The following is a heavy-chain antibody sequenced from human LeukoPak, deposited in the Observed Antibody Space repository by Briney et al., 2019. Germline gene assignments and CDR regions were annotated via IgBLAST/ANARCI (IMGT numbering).Heavy chain of an antibody. CDR2: ISGSGGAT. CDR3: AKGGSSLSRRVYFDY. CDR1: GFAFNTYA. V-gene: IGHV3-23*01. D-gene: IGHD1-26*01. Sequence: GGSLRLSCAASGFAFNTYAMSWVRQAPGKGLEWVSGISGSGGATYYADSVKGRFTISRDNSKNTLYLQMNSLRAADTAVYYCAKGGSSLSRRVYFDYWGQGTLVTVSS. J-gene: IGHJ4*02.